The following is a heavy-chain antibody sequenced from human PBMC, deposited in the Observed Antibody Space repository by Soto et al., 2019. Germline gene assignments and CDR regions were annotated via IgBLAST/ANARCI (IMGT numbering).Heavy chain of an antibody. V-gene: IGHV4-31*03. Sequence: QVQLQESGPGLVKPSQTLSLTCTVSGGSISSGGYYWSWIRQHPGKGLEWIGYIYYSGSTYYNPSLKSRVTMSVYTSKNQFSLKLSSVTAADTAVYYCARFSKMDYYYGMDVWGQGTTVTVSS. J-gene: IGHJ6*02. CDR1: GGSISSGGYY. CDR2: IYYSGST. CDR3: ARFSKMDYYYGMDV.